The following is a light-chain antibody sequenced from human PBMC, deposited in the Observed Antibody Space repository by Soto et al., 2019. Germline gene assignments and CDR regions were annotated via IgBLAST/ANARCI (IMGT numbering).Light chain of an antibody. CDR2: DSS. V-gene: IGKV3-11*01. CDR3: QQRTNLPLT. J-gene: IGKJ4*01. Sequence: EIVLTQSPATLSLSPGERATLSCRASQSVSKYLAWYQQKPGQAPRLLIYDSSNRATGIPARFSGSGSGTDFTLTISSLEPEDFAVYYCQQRTNLPLTFGGGTRMEIK. CDR1: QSVSKY.